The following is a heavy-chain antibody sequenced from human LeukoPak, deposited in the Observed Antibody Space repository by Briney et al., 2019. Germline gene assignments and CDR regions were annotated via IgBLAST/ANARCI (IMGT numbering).Heavy chain of an antibody. Sequence: PGGSLRLSCAASGFTFSSYSMTWVRQAPGKGLEWVSSISSSSSYIYYADSVKGRFTISRDNAKNSLYLQMNSLRAEDTAVYYCARDEAVAGNWVGYYFDYWGQGTLVTVSS. V-gene: IGHV3-21*01. J-gene: IGHJ4*02. CDR3: ARDEAVAGNWVGYYFDY. CDR1: GFTFSSYS. CDR2: ISSSSSYI. D-gene: IGHD6-19*01.